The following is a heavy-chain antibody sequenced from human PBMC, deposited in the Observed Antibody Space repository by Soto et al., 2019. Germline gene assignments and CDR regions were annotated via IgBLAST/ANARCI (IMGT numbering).Heavy chain of an antibody. D-gene: IGHD1-26*01. V-gene: IGHV3-53*01. CDR2: IYSGGST. CDR3: AKDVGWHRDSGF. CDR1: GFTVSSNY. Sequence: EVQLVESGGGLIQPGGSLRLSCAASGFTVSSNYMSWVRQAPGKGLEWVSVIYSGGSTFYADSVKGRFTISRDNSNNTLYLQMNSLRVEDTAIYYCAKDVGWHRDSGFWGQGTLVTVSS. J-gene: IGHJ4*02.